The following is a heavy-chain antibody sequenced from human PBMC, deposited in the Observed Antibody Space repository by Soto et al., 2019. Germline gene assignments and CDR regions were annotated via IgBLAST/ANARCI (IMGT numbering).Heavy chain of an antibody. CDR3: ARWYGDNWFDH. V-gene: IGHV1-8*01. CDR2: MNPKNGES. CDR1: GYTFNTYD. D-gene: IGHD1-26*01. J-gene: IGHJ5*02. Sequence: ASVKVSCKASGYTFNTYDINWVRQAAGQGLEWMGWMNPKNGESHSALKFQGRVSMTRDTSLTTAYMELSSLRSEDTAVYYCARWYGDNWFDHWDQGTLVTVSS.